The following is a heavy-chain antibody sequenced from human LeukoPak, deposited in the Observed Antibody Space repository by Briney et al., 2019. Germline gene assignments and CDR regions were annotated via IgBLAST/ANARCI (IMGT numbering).Heavy chain of an antibody. V-gene: IGHV4-59*11. CDR1: GGPISTHY. D-gene: IGHD3-10*01. J-gene: IGHJ6*03. CDR3: ARGATFRGTYYMDV. CDR2: NDYSGST. Sequence: SETLSLTCIVSGGPISTHYWSWSRQPPGKGLEWIGYNDYSGSTNYNPSLKSRVTISVDTSKHQFSLKLNSVTAADTAVYYCARGATFRGTYYMDVWGKGTTVTDSS.